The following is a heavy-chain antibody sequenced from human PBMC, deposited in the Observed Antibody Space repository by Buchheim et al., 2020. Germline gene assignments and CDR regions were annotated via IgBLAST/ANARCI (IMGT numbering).Heavy chain of an antibody. D-gene: IGHD3-22*01. CDR3: AKDMYYYDSGAFDY. V-gene: IGHV3-23*01. CDR2: ISGSGGST. J-gene: IGHJ4*02. CDR1: GFTFSSNV. Sequence: EVHLLESGGGLVQPGGSLRLSCAASGFTFSSNVMRWVRQAPGKGLEWVSGISGSGGSTYYADSVKGRFTISRANSKNTLYLQMNSLRAEDTAVYHCAKDMYYYDSGAFDYWGQGTL.